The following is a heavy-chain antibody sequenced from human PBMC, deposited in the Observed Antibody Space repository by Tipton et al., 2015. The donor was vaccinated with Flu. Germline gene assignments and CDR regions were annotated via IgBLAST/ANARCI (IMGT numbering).Heavy chain of an antibody. Sequence: QVQLVQSGAEVKKPGASVKVSCKASGYTFTSYGISWVRQAPGQGLEWMGWISAYNGNTNYAQKLQGRVTMTTDTSTSTAYMELRGLGSDDTAVYYWARDLDDFWSGYYSPYYYGMDVWGQGTTVTVSS. J-gene: IGHJ6*02. CDR2: ISAYNGNT. V-gene: IGHV1-18*01. CDR3: ARDLDDFWSGYYSPYYYGMDV. CDR1: GYTFTSYG. D-gene: IGHD3-3*01.